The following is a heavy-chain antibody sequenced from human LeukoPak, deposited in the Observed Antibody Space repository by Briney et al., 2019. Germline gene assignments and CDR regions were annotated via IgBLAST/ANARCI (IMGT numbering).Heavy chain of an antibody. Sequence: PGGSLRLSCAASGFTFTTYWMSGIRQWPGKGLEGGANINQDGTEKYYVDSVKGRFTISRDNAKNSLDLQMNSLRVEDTGIYYCVKVAKYYYGSETYYFFEHWGQGTPVTASS. D-gene: IGHD3-10*01. V-gene: IGHV3-7*01. CDR1: GFTFTTYW. CDR2: INQDGTEK. CDR3: VKVAKYYYGSETYYFFEH. J-gene: IGHJ4*02.